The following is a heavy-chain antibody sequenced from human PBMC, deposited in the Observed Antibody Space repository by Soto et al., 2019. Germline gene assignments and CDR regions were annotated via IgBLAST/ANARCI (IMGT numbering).Heavy chain of an antibody. CDR1: GFTFDDYA. V-gene: IGHV3-9*01. Sequence: EVQLVESGGGLVQPGRSLRLSCAASGFTFDDYAMHWVRQAPGKGLEWVSGISWNSGSIGYADSVKGRFTISRDNAKNSLDLQMNSLRAEDTALYYCAKDSSGSEYYCYYMDVWGKGTTVTVSS. CDR2: ISWNSGSI. J-gene: IGHJ6*03. D-gene: IGHD6-19*01. CDR3: AKDSSGSEYYCYYMDV.